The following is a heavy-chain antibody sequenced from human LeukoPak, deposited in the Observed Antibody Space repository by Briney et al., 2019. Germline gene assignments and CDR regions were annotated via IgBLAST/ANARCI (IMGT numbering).Heavy chain of an antibody. Sequence: GGSLRLSCAASGFTFSNYWMGWVRQAPGKGLEWVANLKQDGSEKYYVDSVKGRFTISRDNAKNSLYLQMNSLRAEDTALYYCERDAYSSGPDLDYWGQGTLVTVSS. V-gene: IGHV3-7*01. CDR3: ERDAYSSGPDLDY. D-gene: IGHD6-19*01. CDR2: LKQDGSEK. J-gene: IGHJ4*02. CDR1: GFTFSNYW.